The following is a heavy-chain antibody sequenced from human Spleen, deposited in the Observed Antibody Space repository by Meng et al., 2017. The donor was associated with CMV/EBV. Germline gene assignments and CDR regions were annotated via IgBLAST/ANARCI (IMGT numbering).Heavy chain of an antibody. CDR1: GFTFDDYT. CDR3: AVVQWGSGVPGDY. J-gene: IGHJ4*02. Sequence: CAASGFTFDDYTMHWVRQAPGKGLEWVSLISWDGGSTFYADSVKGRFTISRDNSKNSLYLQMNSLRTEDTALYYCAVVQWGSGVPGDYWGQGTLVTVSS. V-gene: IGHV3-43*01. D-gene: IGHD3-10*01. CDR2: ISWDGGST.